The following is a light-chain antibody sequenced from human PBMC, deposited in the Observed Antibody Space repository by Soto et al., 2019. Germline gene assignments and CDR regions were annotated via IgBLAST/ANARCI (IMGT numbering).Light chain of an antibody. V-gene: IGKV1-6*01. Sequence: AIQMTQSPSSLSASVGDRVTITCRATQGIRNDLAWYQQKPGKAPNLLIYGASNLQSGVPSRFSGSGSGTDFTLAISGLQPEDLAACYCLQDYNYPRTFGQGTKLEIK. CDR3: LQDYNYPRT. CDR2: GAS. J-gene: IGKJ2*01. CDR1: QGIRND.